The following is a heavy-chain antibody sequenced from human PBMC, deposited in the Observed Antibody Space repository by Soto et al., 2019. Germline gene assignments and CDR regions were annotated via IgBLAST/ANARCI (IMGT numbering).Heavy chain of an antibody. D-gene: IGHD5-18*01. CDR2: ISAYNGNT. CDR3: ARPPVDTAMVPYNWFDP. CDR1: GYTFTSYG. Sequence: ASVKVSCKASGYTFTSYGISWVRQAPGQGLEWMGWISAYNGNTNYAQKLQGRVTMTTDTSTSTAYMELRSLRSDDTAVYYCARPPVDTAMVPYNWFDPWGQGTLDPVSS. V-gene: IGHV1-18*01. J-gene: IGHJ5*02.